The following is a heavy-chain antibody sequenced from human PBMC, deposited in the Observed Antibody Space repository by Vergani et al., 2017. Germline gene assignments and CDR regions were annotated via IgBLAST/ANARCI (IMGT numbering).Heavy chain of an antibody. V-gene: IGHV3-9*01. J-gene: IGHJ4*02. CDR2: ISWNSGSI. CDR3: ARALSSGYY. D-gene: IGHD3-22*01. Sequence: EVQLVESGGGLVQPGRSLRLSCAASGFTFDDYAMHWVRQAPGKGLEWVSGISWNSGSIGYADSVKGRFTISRDNAKNSLYLQMNSLRAEDTALYYCARALSSGYYWGQGTLVTVSS. CDR1: GFTFDDYA.